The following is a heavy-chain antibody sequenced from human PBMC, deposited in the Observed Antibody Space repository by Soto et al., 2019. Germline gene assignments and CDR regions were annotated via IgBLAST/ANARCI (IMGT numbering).Heavy chain of an antibody. CDR1: GGSFSGYY. D-gene: IGHD4-17*01. CDR3: ARGIFTVTIDY. V-gene: IGHV4-34*01. CDR2: VNHSGST. J-gene: IGHJ4*02. Sequence: PSETLSLTCAVYGGSFSGYYWSWIRQPPGKGLEWIGEVNHSGSTNYNPSLKCRVTISVDTSKNQFSLKLSSVTAADTAVYYCARGIFTVTIDYWGQGTLVTVSS.